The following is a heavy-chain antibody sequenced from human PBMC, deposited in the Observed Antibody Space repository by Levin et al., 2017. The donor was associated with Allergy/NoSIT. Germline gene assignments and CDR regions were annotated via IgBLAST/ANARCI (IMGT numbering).Heavy chain of an antibody. D-gene: IGHD6-19*01. V-gene: IGHV2-5*02. Sequence: GSGPTLVKPTQTLTLTCSLSGFSISTTGVGVGWIRQPPGKALEWLAVIYWDDDKRFSPSLSNRVSIIKDTSKNQVVLVMTNMDPVDTATYYCAHRPAGYASGWSSAHFDHWGQGVLVTVSS. CDR3: AHRPAGYASGWSSAHFDH. CDR1: GFSISTTGVG. CDR2: IYWDDDK. J-gene: IGHJ4*02.